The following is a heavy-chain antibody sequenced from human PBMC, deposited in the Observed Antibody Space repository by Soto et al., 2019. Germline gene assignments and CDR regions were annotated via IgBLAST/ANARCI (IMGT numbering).Heavy chain of an antibody. CDR1: GGSISSSSYY. V-gene: IGHV4-39*01. CDR2: IYYSGST. J-gene: IGHJ3*02. CDR3: ASPIDGDPGAFAI. D-gene: IGHD7-27*01. Sequence: SETLSLTCTVSGGSISSSSYYWGWIRQPPGKGLEWIGSIYYSGSTYYNPSLKSRVTISVDTSKNQFSLKLSSVTAADTAVYYCASPIDGDPGAFAIWGQGTMVTVS.